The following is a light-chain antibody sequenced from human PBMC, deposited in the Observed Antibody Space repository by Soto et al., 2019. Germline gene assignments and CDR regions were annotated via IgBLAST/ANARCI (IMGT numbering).Light chain of an antibody. J-gene: IGLJ1*01. CDR3: CSSAPESTYV. V-gene: IGLV2-23*01. CDR2: KGT. CDR1: SSDVGAYNS. Sequence: QSVLAEPASVSGSPGQSSTISCTGTSSDVGAYNSVSWYQQHPHRAPQVIIYKGTQRPSGVSNRFSGSTSGNAASLPISALQTDDEADYFCCSSAPESTYVCGTGTKVTAL.